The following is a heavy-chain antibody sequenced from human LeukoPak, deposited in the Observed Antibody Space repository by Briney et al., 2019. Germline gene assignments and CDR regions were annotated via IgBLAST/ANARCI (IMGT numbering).Heavy chain of an antibody. Sequence: GESLKISCKGSGYSYTSYWIAWVRQMPGKGLEWMGIIYPGDSDTRYSPSFQGQVTISPDKSISTAYLQWSSLKASDTAMYYCARDGGLNTRDAFDIWGQGTMVSVSS. D-gene: IGHD2-2*02. V-gene: IGHV5-51*01. CDR1: GYSYTSYW. J-gene: IGHJ3*02. CDR3: ARDGGLNTRDAFDI. CDR2: IYPGDSDT.